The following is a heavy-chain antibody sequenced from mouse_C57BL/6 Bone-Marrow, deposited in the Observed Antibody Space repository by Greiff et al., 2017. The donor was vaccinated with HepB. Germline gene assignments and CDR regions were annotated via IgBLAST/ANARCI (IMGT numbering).Heavy chain of an antibody. D-gene: IGHD1-1*01. CDR1: GFTFSSYA. V-gene: IGHV5-4*03. CDR2: ISDGGSYT. CDR3: ARVVLRYYFYY. J-gene: IGHJ2*01. Sequence: EVKLVESGGGLVKPGGSLKLSCAASGFTFSSYAMSWVRQTPEKRLEWVATISDGGSYTYYPDNVKGRFTISRDNAKNNLYLQMSHLKSEDTAMYYCARVVLRYYFYYWGQGTTLTVSS.